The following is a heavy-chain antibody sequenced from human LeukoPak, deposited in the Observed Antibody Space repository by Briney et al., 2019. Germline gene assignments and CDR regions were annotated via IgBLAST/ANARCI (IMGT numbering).Heavy chain of an antibody. J-gene: IGHJ6*03. CDR3: AKCGPLTLHYYYMDV. D-gene: IGHD2-21*01. V-gene: IGHV3-23*01. Sequence: PGGSLRLSCAASGFTFSSYAMSWVRQAPGKGLEGVSAFSGSGGSTYYADSVKGRFTISRDNSKNTLYLQVNSLRAEDTAVYYCAKCGPLTLHYYYMDVWGKGTTVTVSS. CDR2: FSGSGGST. CDR1: GFTFSSYA.